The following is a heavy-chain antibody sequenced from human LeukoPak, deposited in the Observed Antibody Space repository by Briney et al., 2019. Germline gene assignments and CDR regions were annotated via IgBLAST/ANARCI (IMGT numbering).Heavy chain of an antibody. D-gene: IGHD3-22*01. V-gene: IGHV4-4*07. CDR3: ASFPLNYDSSGYYSFFDY. Sequence: PSETLSLTCSVSGGSLNTYYWSWIRQPAGKGLEWIGRIYISGNTNYNPSLQSRVTMSVDTSKNQFSLKVSSVTAADTAVYYCASFPLNYDSSGYYSFFDYWGQGTLVTVSS. CDR1: GGSLNTYY. J-gene: IGHJ4*02. CDR2: IYISGNT.